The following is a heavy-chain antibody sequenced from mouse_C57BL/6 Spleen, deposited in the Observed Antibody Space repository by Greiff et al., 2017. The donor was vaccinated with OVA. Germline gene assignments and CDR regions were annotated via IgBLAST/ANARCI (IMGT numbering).Heavy chain of an antibody. V-gene: IGHV1-26*01. CDR3: ARSWGSSLDY. D-gene: IGHD3-2*02. CDR1: GYTFTDSY. Sequence: VQLQQSGPELVKPGASVKISCKASGYTFTDSYMNWVKQSHGKSLEWIGDINPNNGGTSYNQKFKGKATLTVDKSSSTAYMELRSLTSEDSAVYYCARSWGSSLDYWGQGTSVTVSS. J-gene: IGHJ4*01. CDR2: INPNNGGT.